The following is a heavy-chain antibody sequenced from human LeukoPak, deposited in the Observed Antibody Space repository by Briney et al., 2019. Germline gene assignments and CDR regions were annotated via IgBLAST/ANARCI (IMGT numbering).Heavy chain of an antibody. CDR1: GGSIVTFH. CDR2: IFTTEVT. V-gene: IGHV4-4*09. CDR3: ARSDGIVGEEAWFDP. J-gene: IGHJ5*02. D-gene: IGHD1-26*01. Sequence: PSETLSLTCSVSGGSIVTFHGHWIRQPPGKGLEWIGYIFTTEVTNYSPSLKSRVTISVDTSKNQFSLRLSSVTAADTAVYYCARSDGIVGEEAWFDPWGQGTLVTVSS.